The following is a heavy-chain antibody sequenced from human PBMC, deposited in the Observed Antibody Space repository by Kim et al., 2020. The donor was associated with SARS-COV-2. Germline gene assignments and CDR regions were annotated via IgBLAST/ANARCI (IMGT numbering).Heavy chain of an antibody. J-gene: IGHJ6*03. CDR1: GGSFSGYY. D-gene: IGHD6-19*01. Sequence: SETLSLTCAVYGGSFSGYYWSWIRQPPGKGLEWIGEINHSGSTNYNPSLKSRVTISVDTSKNQFSLKLSPETAADTAVYYCARGTRQWLSRHYYYYMDV. V-gene: IGHV4-34*01. CDR3: ARGTRQWLSRHYYYYMDV. CDR2: INHSGST.